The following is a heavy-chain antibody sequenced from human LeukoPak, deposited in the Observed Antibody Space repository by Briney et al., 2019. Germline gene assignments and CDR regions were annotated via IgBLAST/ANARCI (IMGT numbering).Heavy chain of an antibody. D-gene: IGHD2-15*01. Sequence: PSQTLSLTCTVSGGSISSGDYYWSWIRQPPGKSLEWIGCIYYSGSTYYNPSLKSRVTISVDTSKNQFSLKLSSVTAADTAVYYCAREVSLGYCSGGSCYSEDYWGQGTLVTVSS. J-gene: IGHJ4*02. V-gene: IGHV4-30-4*01. CDR3: AREVSLGYCSGGSCYSEDY. CDR2: IYYSGST. CDR1: GGSISSGDYY.